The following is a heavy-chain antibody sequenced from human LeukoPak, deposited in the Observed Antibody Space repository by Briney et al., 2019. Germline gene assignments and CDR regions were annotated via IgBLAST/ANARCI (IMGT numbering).Heavy chain of an antibody. CDR1: GYTFTGYY. J-gene: IGHJ4*02. CDR2: INPNSGGT. Sequence: ASVKVSCKSSGYTFTGYYMHLVRQAPGQGLEWMGRINPNSGGTNYAQKFQGRVTMTRDTSISTAYMELSRLRSDDTAVYYCARDPVQSTLLDYWGQGTLVTVSS. CDR3: ARDPVQSTLLDY. V-gene: IGHV1-2*06. D-gene: IGHD1-26*01.